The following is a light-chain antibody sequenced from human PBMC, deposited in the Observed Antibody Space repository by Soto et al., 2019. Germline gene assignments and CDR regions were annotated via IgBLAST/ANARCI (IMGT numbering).Light chain of an antibody. J-gene: IGLJ1*01. Sequence: QSVLTQPASVSGSLGQSITISCTGTTRDIAGYNYISWYQQLPGKAPKLMIYQVTIRPSGISNRFSGSKSGNTASPTISGLQAEDEADYYCTSFSSSTSLYVFGTGTKVTVL. CDR2: QVT. CDR3: TSFSSSTSLYV. CDR1: TRDIAGYNY. V-gene: IGLV2-14*01.